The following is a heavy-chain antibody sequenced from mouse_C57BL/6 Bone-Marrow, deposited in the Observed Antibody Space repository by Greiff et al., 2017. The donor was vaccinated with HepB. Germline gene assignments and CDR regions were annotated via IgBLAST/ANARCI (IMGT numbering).Heavy chain of an antibody. CDR2: IYWDDDK. Sequence: QVTLKVSGPGILQSSQTLSLTCSFSGFSLSTSGMGVSWIRQPSGKGLEWLAHIYWDDDKRYNPSLKSRLTISKDTSRNQVFLKITSVDTADTATYYCARIDFIYYYGSSYPSWFAYWGQGTLVTVSA. CDR1: GFSLSTSGMG. D-gene: IGHD1-1*01. CDR3: ARIDFIYYYGSSYPSWFAY. J-gene: IGHJ3*01. V-gene: IGHV8-12*01.